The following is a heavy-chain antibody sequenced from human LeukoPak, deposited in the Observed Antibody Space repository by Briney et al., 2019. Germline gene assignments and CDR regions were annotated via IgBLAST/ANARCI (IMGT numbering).Heavy chain of an antibody. V-gene: IGHV4-39*01. CDR1: GGSISSSSYY. J-gene: IGHJ4*02. D-gene: IGHD4-17*01. CDR2: IYYSGST. CDR3: ARRTVTTIWH. Sequence: SETLSLTCTVSGGSISSSSYYWGWIRQPPGKGLEWIGSIYYSGSTYYNPSLKSRVTISVDTSKNQFSLKLSSVTAADTAVYYCARRTVTTIWHWGQGTLVTVSS.